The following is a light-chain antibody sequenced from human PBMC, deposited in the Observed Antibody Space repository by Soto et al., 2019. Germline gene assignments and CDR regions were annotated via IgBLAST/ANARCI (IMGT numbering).Light chain of an antibody. Sequence: QSALTQPASVSGSPGQSITISCTGTSSDVGGYNYVSWYQQHPGKAPKLMIYDVSNRPSGVSDRFSGSKSGNMASLTISALQADDGADYFCSSYTSSNTFVFGTGTKVTVL. CDR3: SSYTSSNTFV. CDR2: DVS. J-gene: IGLJ1*01. CDR1: SSDVGGYNY. V-gene: IGLV2-14*03.